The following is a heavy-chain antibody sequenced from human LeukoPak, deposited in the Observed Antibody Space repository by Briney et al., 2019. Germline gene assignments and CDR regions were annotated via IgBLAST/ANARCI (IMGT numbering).Heavy chain of an antibody. D-gene: IGHD1-26*01. V-gene: IGHV3-30*02. CDR2: IWYDGSNK. J-gene: IGHJ6*02. CDR3: AVALGKAITYYYYGMDV. CDR1: GFTFSSYG. Sequence: GGSLRLSCAASGFTFSSYGMHWVRQAPGKGLEWVAVIWYDGSNKYYADSVKGRFTISRDNSKNTLYLQMNSLRSEDTAVYYCAVALGKAITYYYYGMDVWGQGPRSPSP.